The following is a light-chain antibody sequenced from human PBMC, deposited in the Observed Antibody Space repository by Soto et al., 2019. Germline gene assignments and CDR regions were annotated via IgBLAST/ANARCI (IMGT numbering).Light chain of an antibody. CDR2: GIS. CDR1: QSVSSSY. V-gene: IGKV3-20*01. J-gene: IGKJ1*01. Sequence: EIVLTQSPGTLSLSPGERATLSCRASQSVSSSYLAWYQQKPGQAPRLLMYGISSRATGIPDRFSGSGSGTDFTLTISKLEPEDFAVYYCQQYGNLPRTFGQGTKVDIK. CDR3: QQYGNLPRT.